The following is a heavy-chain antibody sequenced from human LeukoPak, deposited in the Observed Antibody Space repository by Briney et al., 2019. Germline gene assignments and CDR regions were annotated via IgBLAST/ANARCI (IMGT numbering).Heavy chain of an antibody. CDR1: GYTFTSYA. CDR2: INTNNWNP. CDR3: AGVPYSSGWYYDLYYYYYMDV. V-gene: IGHV7-4-1*02. J-gene: IGHJ6*03. Sequence: GASVKVSFKASGYTFTSYAMNWVRQAPGQGLEGMGWINTNNWNPAYPQGFTGRFVFSLDDSVSTAYLQISSLKAEDTAVYYCAGVPYSSGWYYDLYYYYYMDVWGKGTTVTVSS. D-gene: IGHD6-19*01.